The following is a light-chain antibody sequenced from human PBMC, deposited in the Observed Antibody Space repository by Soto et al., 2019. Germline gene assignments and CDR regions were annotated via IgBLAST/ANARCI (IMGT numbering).Light chain of an antibody. CDR1: QSIGNW. J-gene: IGKJ3*01. V-gene: IGKV1-5*03. CDR2: KAS. CDR3: QQYDSYSLGT. Sequence: DIQMTQSPSTLSASVGDRVIITCRASQSIGNWLAWYQQKPGKAPKLLIYKASSFGSGVPSSFSGSGSGTEFFLIISSLQPYDVATFYCQQYDSYSLGTFGPGTKVDIK.